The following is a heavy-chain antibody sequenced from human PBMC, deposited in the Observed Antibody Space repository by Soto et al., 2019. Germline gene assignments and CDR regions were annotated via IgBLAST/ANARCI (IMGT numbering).Heavy chain of an antibody. CDR2: IYYSGST. CDR1: GGSICSGGYY. J-gene: IGHJ4*02. D-gene: IGHD6-13*01. Sequence: PSETLSLTCTVCGGSICSGGYYWSWIRQHPGKGLEWIGYIYYSGSTYYNPSLKSRVTISVDTSKNQFSLKLSSVTAADTAVYYCARDSVGSSSWPTIDYWGQGTLVTVS. V-gene: IGHV4-31*03. CDR3: ARDSVGSSSWPTIDY.